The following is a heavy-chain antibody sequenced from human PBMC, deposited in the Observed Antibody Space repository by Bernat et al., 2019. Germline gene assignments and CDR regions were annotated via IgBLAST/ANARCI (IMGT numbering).Heavy chain of an antibody. CDR2: TYSTGDT. V-gene: IGHV3-53*01. D-gene: IGHD6-19*01. J-gene: IGHJ4*02. CDR1: GFIVSSKY. Sequence: EVQLVESGGGLTQPGGSLRLSCAASGFIVSSKYTTWVRQAPGKGLEWVSVTYSTGDTYYADSVKGRFTISRDNSKNTLYLQMSSLRAEDTAVYYCASEIAVAGFVSFDYWGQGTLVTVSS. CDR3: ASEIAVAGFVSFDY.